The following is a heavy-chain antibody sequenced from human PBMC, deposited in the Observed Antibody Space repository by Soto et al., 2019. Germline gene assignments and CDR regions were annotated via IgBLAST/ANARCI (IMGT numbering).Heavy chain of an antibody. V-gene: IGHV1-3*01. Sequence: PSVKVSCKASGYTFTSYAMHWVRQAPGQRLEWMGWINAGNGNTKYSQKFQGRVTITRDTSASTAYMELSSLRSEDTAVYYCARDRSRVRGVMSAWFDPWGQGTLVTVSS. CDR1: GYTFTSYA. CDR3: ARDRSRVRGVMSAWFDP. D-gene: IGHD3-10*01. CDR2: INAGNGNT. J-gene: IGHJ5*02.